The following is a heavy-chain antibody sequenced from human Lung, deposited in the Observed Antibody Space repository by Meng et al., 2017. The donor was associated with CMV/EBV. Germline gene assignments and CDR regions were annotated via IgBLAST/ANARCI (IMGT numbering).Heavy chain of an antibody. CDR3: ARGGGRYFASFGY. CDR1: GFTFSSYA. Sequence: GGSLRLSCAASGFTFSSYAMHWVRQAPGKGLEWVAVISYDGSNKYYANSVKGRFTISRDNSKNTLCLQMNSLRAEDKAVNYCARGGGRYFASFGYWGQGTLVTVSS. V-gene: IGHV3-30*04. J-gene: IGHJ4*02. D-gene: IGHD3-9*01. CDR2: ISYDGSNK.